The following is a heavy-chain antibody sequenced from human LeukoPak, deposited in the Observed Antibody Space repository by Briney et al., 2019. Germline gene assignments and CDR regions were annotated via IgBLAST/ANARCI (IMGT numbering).Heavy chain of an antibody. D-gene: IGHD2-2*01. J-gene: IGHJ4*02. CDR1: GFSFSGYS. CDR3: ARGRGCSSMSCYPDY. V-gene: IGHV3-21*01. Sequence: PGGSLRLSCVASGFSFSGYSINWVRQAPGKGLEWVSFISPSSSYIYYADSVKGRFTISRDNAKNSLYLQMNSLRAEDTAVYYCARGRGCSSMSCYPDYWGQGTLVTVSS. CDR2: ISPSSSYI.